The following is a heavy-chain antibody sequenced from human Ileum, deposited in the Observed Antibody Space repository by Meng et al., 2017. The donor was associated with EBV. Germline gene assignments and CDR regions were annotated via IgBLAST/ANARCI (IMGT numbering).Heavy chain of an antibody. V-gene: IGHV4-34*01. Sequence: VQLQQWGAGLLKPSETLSLPCAVYVGSFSGYYWSWIRQPPGKGLEWIGEINHSGSTNYNPSLKSRVTISVDTSKNQFSLKLSSVTAADTAVYYCARGHDYGDYASDYWGQGTLVTVSS. CDR3: ARGHDYGDYASDY. J-gene: IGHJ4*02. D-gene: IGHD4-17*01. CDR1: VGSFSGYY. CDR2: INHSGST.